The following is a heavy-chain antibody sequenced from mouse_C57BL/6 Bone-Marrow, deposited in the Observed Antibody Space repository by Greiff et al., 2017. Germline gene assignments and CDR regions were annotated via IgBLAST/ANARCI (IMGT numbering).Heavy chain of an antibody. Sequence: QVQLKESGAELVKPGASVKLSCKASGYTFTEYTIHWVKQRSGQGLEWIGWFYPGSGSIKYNEKFKDKATLTADTSSSTVYMELSRLTSEDSAVYFCARHEEGGNPFDYWGQGTTLTVSS. CDR2: FYPGSGSI. CDR1: GYTFTEYT. V-gene: IGHV1-62-2*01. CDR3: ARHEEGGNPFDY. J-gene: IGHJ2*01. D-gene: IGHD1-1*02.